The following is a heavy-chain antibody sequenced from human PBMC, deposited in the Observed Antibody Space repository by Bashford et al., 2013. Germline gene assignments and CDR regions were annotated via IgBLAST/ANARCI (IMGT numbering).Heavy chain of an antibody. CDR3: TRGSLGYSFDT. V-gene: IGHV3-74*01. J-gene: IGHJ3*02. D-gene: IGHD6-13*01. CDR2: INSDGSST. Sequence: VRQAPGKGLVWVSHINSDGSSTIHADSVKGRFTISRDNANNILYLQMNSLRAEDTAIYYCTRGSLGYSFDTWAKGNGHRLL.